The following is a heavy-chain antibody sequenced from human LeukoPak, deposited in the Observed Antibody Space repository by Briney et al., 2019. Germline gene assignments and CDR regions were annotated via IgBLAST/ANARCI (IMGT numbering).Heavy chain of an antibody. V-gene: IGHV7-4-1*02. D-gene: IGHD6-13*01. Sequence: ASVKVSCKASGYTFTSYAMNWVRQAPGQGLEWMGWINTNTGNPTYAQGFTGRFVFSLDTSVSTAYLQISSLKAEDTAVYYCARLVFEYSSSWYALDYWGQGTLVTVSS. CDR2: INTNTGNP. J-gene: IGHJ4*02. CDR3: ARLVFEYSSSWYALDY. CDR1: GYTFTSYA.